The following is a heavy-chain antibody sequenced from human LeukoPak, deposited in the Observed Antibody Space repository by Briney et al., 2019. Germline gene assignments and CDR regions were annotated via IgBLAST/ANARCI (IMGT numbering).Heavy chain of an antibody. V-gene: IGHV4-59*01. Sequence: SETLSLTCTVSGGSISTYYWSWIRQPPGKGLEWIGYIYYSGSTNYNPSLKSRVTISVDTSKNQFSLKLSSVTAADTAVYYCARDLPGANWYFDLWGRGTLVTVSS. CDR3: ARDLPGANWYFDL. CDR1: GGSISTYY. J-gene: IGHJ2*01. CDR2: IYYSGST.